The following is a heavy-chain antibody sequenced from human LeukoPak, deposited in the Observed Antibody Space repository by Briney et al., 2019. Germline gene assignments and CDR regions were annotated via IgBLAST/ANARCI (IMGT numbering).Heavy chain of an antibody. V-gene: IGHV3-7*01. CDR3: ARSPKAGYDSSGYSWSVNWFDP. D-gene: IGHD3-22*01. J-gene: IGHJ5*02. CDR1: GFTFSSYW. CDR2: IKQDGSEK. Sequence: GGSLRLSCAASGFTFSSYWMSWVRQAPGKGLEWVANIKQDGSEKYYVDSVKRRFTISRDNAKNSLYLQMNSLRAEDTAVYYCARSPKAGYDSSGYSWSVNWFDPWGQGTLVTVSS.